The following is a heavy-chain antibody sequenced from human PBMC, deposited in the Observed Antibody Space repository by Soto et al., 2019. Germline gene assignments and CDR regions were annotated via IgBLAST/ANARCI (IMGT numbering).Heavy chain of an antibody. Sequence: SETLSLTCTVSGGSISGDYYWNWIRQAPGKGLEWIGYVYHTGSTYHNPSLKSRGSISVDTSNNQFSLKLTSVTAADTAVYYCARVISSRDEYFDYWGQGTPVTVSS. V-gene: IGHV4-30-4*01. D-gene: IGHD2-2*01. CDR3: ARVISSRDEYFDY. CDR1: GGSISGDYY. CDR2: VYHTGST. J-gene: IGHJ4*02.